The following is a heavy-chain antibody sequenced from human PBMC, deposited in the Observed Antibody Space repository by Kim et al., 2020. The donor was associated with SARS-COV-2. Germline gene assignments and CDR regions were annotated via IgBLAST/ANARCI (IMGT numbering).Heavy chain of an antibody. J-gene: IGHJ3*02. V-gene: IGHV4-59*01. CDR1: GGSISSYY. CDR3: ARVVRSSSWSAGDAFDI. Sequence: SETLSLTCTVSGGSISSYYWSWIRQPPGKGLEWIGYIYYSGSTNNNPSLKSRVTISVDTSKNQFSLKLSSVTAADTAVYYCARVVRSSSWSAGDAFDIWGQGTMVTVSS. CDR2: IYYSGST. D-gene: IGHD6-13*01.